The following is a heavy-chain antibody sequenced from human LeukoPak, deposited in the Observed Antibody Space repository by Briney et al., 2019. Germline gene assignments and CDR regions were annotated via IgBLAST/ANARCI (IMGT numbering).Heavy chain of an antibody. J-gene: IGHJ4*02. D-gene: IGHD3-10*01. CDR1: EFTFRSYA. CDR2: ISGSGSNT. CDR3: AVEVYGPFDY. V-gene: IGHV3-23*01. Sequence: PGGSLRLSCAASEFTFRSYAITWVRQAPGKGLEWVSTISGSGSNTYYADSVKGRFTISRDNSKNTLYLQMNSLRAEDTAVYYCAVEVYGPFDYWGQGTLVTVSS.